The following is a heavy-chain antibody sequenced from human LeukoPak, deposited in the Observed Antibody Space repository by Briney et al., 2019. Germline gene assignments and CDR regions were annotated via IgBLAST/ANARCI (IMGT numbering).Heavy chain of an antibody. J-gene: IGHJ3*02. CDR2: ISGSGGNT. D-gene: IGHD6-19*01. CDR1: GFTFSNYA. Sequence: GGSLRLSCAASGFTFSNYAMNWVRQAPGKGLEWVSSISGSGGNTYYADSVKGRFTISRDNAKNSLYLQMNSLRAEDTAVYYCARDRAGSRDAFDIWGQGTMVTVSS. CDR3: ARDRAGSRDAFDI. V-gene: IGHV3-21*01.